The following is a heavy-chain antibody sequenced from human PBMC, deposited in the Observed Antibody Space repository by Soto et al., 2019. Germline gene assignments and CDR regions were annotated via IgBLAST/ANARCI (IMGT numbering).Heavy chain of an antibody. CDR3: ARANSWSYFDY. D-gene: IGHD6-13*01. CDR2: INTAKENT. V-gene: IGHV1-3*04. Sequence: SVKVSCKASGYTFTSYAIHWVRQAPGQRLEWMGWINTAKENTKYSQKFQGRVTITRDTSASIVYMELSSLRSEDTAVYYCARANSWSYFDYWGQGPLVTV. CDR1: GYTFTSYA. J-gene: IGHJ4*02.